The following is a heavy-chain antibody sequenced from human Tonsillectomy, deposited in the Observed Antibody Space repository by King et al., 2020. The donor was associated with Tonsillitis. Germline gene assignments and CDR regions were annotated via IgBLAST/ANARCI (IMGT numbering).Heavy chain of an antibody. Sequence: QLQESGPGLVKPSGTLSLTCGVSGGSISSSNCWNWVRQPPGKGLEWIGEIYHSGSTNYNPSLKSRVTILVDKSKNQFSLKLSSLTAADTAVYYCAREMDTFYGLDVWGQGTMVTVSS. CDR1: GGSISSSNC. D-gene: IGHD5-18*01. J-gene: IGHJ6*02. CDR3: AREMDTFYGLDV. CDR2: IYHSGST. V-gene: IGHV4-4*02.